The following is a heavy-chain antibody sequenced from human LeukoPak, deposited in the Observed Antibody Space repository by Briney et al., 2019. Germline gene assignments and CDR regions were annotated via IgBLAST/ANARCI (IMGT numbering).Heavy chain of an antibody. J-gene: IGHJ4*02. CDR1: GYTFTNYG. Sequence: ASVKVSCKASGYTFTNYGISWVRQAPGQGLEWMGWISAYNGNTNYAQKLQGRVTMTTDTSTSTAYMELRSLRSDDTAVYYCARQLPMRSTYYFDYWGQGTQVTVSS. D-gene: IGHD1-7*01. V-gene: IGHV1-18*01. CDR3: ARQLPMRSTYYFDY. CDR2: ISAYNGNT.